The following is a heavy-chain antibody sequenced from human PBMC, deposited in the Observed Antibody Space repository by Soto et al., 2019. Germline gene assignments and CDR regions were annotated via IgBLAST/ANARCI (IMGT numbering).Heavy chain of an antibody. CDR2: IYYSGST. CDR1: GGSVSSGSYY. Sequence: SETLSLTCTVSGGSVSSGSYYWSWIRQPPGKGLEWIGYIYYSGSTNYNPSLKSRVTISVDTSKNQFSLKLSSVTAADTAVYYCARDRPHGIYFFYCLDVWGQGTTVTVSS. CDR3: ARDRPHGIYFFYCLDV. J-gene: IGHJ6*02. V-gene: IGHV4-61*01.